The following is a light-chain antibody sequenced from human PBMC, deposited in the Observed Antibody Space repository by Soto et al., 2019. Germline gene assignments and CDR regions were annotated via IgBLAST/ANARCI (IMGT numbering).Light chain of an antibody. V-gene: IGKV1-27*01. CDR3: QRTYNSPPPT. CDR1: QGISSY. J-gene: IGKJ4*01. Sequence: DIQLTQSPSSLSASVGDRVTITCRVSQGISSYLNWYRQKPGKVPKLLIYSASNLQSGVPSRFCGIASGSDFTLTISSLPPKDVATYYDQRTYNSPPPTLGGGTKVEIK. CDR2: SAS.